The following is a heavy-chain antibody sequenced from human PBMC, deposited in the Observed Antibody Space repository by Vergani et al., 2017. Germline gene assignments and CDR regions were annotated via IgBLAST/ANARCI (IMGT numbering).Heavy chain of an antibody. V-gene: IGHV1-46*01. CDR2: INPSGGST. J-gene: IGHJ4*02. CDR1: GYTFTSYY. D-gene: IGHD3-9*01. Sequence: QVQLVQSGAEVKKPGASVKVSCKASGYTFTSYYMHWVRQAPGQGLEWMGIINPSGGSTSYAQKVQGRVTMTRDTSISTAYMELSRLRSDDTAVYYCARAGKGDYDILTGDYWGQGTLVTVSS. CDR3: ARAGKGDYDILTGDY.